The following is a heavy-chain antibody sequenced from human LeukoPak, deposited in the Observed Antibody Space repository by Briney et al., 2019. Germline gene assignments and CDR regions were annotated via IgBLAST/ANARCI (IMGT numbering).Heavy chain of an antibody. J-gene: IGHJ4*02. CDR2: ISYDGSNK. V-gene: IGHV3-30*04. Sequence: GGSLRLSCAATGFTFSSYAMHWVRQAPGKGLEWVAVISYDGSNKYYADSVKGRFTISRDNSKNTLYLQMNSLRAEDTAVYYCARGSYSTVPELFDYWGQGTLVTVSS. CDR1: GFTFSSYA. CDR3: ARGSYSTVPELFDY. D-gene: IGHD4-11*01.